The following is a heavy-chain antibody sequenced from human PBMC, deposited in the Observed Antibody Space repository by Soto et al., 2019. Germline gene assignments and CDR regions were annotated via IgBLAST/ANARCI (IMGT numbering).Heavy chain of an antibody. CDR3: AQELLSSGEAGGFDF. V-gene: IGHV3-23*01. CDR1: GFTFSNYP. CDR2: IGANGAAT. J-gene: IGHJ3*01. D-gene: IGHD6-19*01. Sequence: EVQVLESGGDLIQPGGSLRLSCAAFGFTFSNYPMVWVRQAPEKGLEWVSTIGANGAATHYADSVKGRFTISRDIYKNTKYLQIDSLRGEDTAVYYCAQELLSSGEAGGFDFWGQGTLVTVSS.